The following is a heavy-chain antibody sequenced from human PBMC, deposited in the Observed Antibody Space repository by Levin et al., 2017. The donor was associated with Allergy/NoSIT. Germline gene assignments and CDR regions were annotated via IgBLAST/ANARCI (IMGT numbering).Heavy chain of an antibody. CDR3: AKSRPLRGIDY. CDR2: ISGSGGST. V-gene: IGHV3-23*01. Sequence: GESLKISCAASGFTFSSYAMSWVRQAPGKGLEWVSAISGSGGSTYYADSVKGRFTISRDNSKNTLYLQMNSLRAEDTAVYYCAKSRPLRGIDYWGQGTLVTVSS. J-gene: IGHJ4*02. D-gene: IGHD4-17*01. CDR1: GFTFSSYA.